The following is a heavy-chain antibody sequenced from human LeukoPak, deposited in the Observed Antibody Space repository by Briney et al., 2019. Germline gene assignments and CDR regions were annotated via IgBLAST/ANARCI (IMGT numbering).Heavy chain of an antibody. CDR3: ARPLAVCSGGSCYPYYFDY. Sequence: GGSLRLSCAASGFTFSSYWMHWVRQAPGKGLVWVSHINTVGSRTSYADSVKGRFTISRDNAKNTLYPQMNSLRAEDTAVYYCARPLAVCSGGSCYPYYFDYWGQGTLVTASS. CDR1: GFTFSSYW. V-gene: IGHV3-74*01. D-gene: IGHD2-15*01. CDR2: INTVGSRT. J-gene: IGHJ4*02.